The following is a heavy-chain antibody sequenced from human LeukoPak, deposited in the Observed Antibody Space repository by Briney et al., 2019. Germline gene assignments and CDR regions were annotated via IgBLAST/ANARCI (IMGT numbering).Heavy chain of an antibody. D-gene: IGHD3-22*01. CDR1: GFTFSSYS. V-gene: IGHV3-21*01. CDR3: ARDQGLYSDSRGYFDF. J-gene: IGHJ4*02. CDR2: ISSSSSYI. Sequence: GGSLRLSCAASGFTFSSYSMNWVRQAPGKGLEWVSSISSSSSYIYYADSVKGRFTISRDNAKNSLYLQMNSLRPEDAAIYYCARDQGLYSDSRGYFDFWGQGILVTVSS.